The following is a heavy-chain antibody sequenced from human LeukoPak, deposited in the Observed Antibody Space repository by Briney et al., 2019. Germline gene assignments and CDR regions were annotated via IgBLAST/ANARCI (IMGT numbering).Heavy chain of an antibody. CDR2: ISAYNGNT. J-gene: IGHJ1*01. D-gene: IGHD3-3*01. Sequence: ASVKVSCKASGYTFTSYGISWVRQAPGQGLEWMGWISAYNGNTNYAQKLQGRVTMTTDTSTSTAYMELRSLRSDDTAVYYCATLLRFLEWLFPNAEYFQHWGQGTLVTVSS. CDR3: ATLLRFLEWLFPNAEYFQH. V-gene: IGHV1-18*01. CDR1: GYTFTSYG.